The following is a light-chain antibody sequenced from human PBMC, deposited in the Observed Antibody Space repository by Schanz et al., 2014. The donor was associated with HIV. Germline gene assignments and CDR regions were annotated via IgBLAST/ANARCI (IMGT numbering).Light chain of an antibody. Sequence: QSLLTQPPSASVIPGQTVTISCSGSIYTIARRTVDWYQHLPGTAPRLLIHNDDRRPSGVPERFSASKSGTSASLVISGLQSEDEADYYCAAWDDSLSGVVFGGGTKLTVL. CDR1: IYTIARRT. CDR2: NDD. V-gene: IGLV1-44*01. CDR3: AAWDDSLSGVV. J-gene: IGLJ2*01.